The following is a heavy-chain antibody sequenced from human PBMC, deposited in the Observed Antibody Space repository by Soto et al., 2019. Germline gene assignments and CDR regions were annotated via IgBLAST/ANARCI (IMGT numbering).Heavy chain of an antibody. CDR1: CGSISSGGYY. Sequence: ETLSLTCTVSCGSISSGGYYWSLIRQHPGKGLEWIGYIYYSGSTYYNPSLKSRVTISVDTSKNQFSLKLSSATAADTAVYYCASPKIAFYNWFDPWGQGTLVTVSS. D-gene: IGHD3-3*02. V-gene: IGHV4-39*01. CDR2: IYYSGST. J-gene: IGHJ5*02. CDR3: ASPKIAFYNWFDP.